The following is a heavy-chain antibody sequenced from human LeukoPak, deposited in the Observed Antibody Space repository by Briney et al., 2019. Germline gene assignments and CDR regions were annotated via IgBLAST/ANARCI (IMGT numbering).Heavy chain of an antibody. CDR2: IYYSGST. CDR3: ARVGLYSDYAT. D-gene: IGHD4-11*01. J-gene: IGHJ4*02. V-gene: IGHV4-59*01. CDR1: GGSISSYY. Sequence: SETLSLTCTVSGGSISSYYWSWIRQPPGKGLEWIGYIYYSGSTNYNPSLKSRVTISLDTSKIRFSLKLSSVTAADTAVYYCARVGLYSDYATWGQGTLVTVSS.